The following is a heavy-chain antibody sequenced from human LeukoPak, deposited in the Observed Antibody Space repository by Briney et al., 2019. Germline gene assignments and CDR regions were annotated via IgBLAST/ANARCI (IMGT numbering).Heavy chain of an antibody. CDR2: IYYSGST. Sequence: SQTLSLTCTVSGGSISSGGYYWSWIRQHPGKGLEWIGYIYYSGSTYYNPSLKSRVTMSVDTSKNQFSLKLSSVTAADTAVYYCARAPVSGSYRQSIDYWGQGTLVTVSS. J-gene: IGHJ4*02. V-gene: IGHV4-31*03. CDR3: ARAPVSGSYRQSIDY. D-gene: IGHD1-26*01. CDR1: GGSISSGGYY.